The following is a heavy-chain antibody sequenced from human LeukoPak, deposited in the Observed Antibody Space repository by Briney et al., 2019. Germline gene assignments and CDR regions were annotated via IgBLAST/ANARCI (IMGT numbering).Heavy chain of an antibody. V-gene: IGHV3-15*07. CDR3: STPSF. CDR2: IKSKTDGGTI. CDR1: EFTFSSYS. Sequence: GGSLRLSCAASEFTFSSYSMNWVRQAPGKGLEWVGRIKSKTDGGTIDYAAPVKGRFTISRDDSKNTLYLQMDNLRTEYTAIYYCSTPSFWGQGTLVTVSS. J-gene: IGHJ4*02.